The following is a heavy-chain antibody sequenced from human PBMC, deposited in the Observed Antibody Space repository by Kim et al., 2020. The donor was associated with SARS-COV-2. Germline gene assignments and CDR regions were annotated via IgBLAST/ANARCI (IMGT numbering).Heavy chain of an antibody. J-gene: IGHJ6*02. D-gene: IGHD6-19*01. CDR1: GFTFSDYY. CDR2: ISSSSSYT. CDR3: ARGGIAVAGTGMDV. V-gene: IGHV3-11*06. Sequence: GGSLRLSCAASGFTFSDYYMRWIRQAPGKGLEWVSYISSSSSYTNYADSVKGRFTISRDNAKNSLYLQMNSLRAEDTAVYYCARGGIAVAGTGMDVWGQGTTVTVSS.